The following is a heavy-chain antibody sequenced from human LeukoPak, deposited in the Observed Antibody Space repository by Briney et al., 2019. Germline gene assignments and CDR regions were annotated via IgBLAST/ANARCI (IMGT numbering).Heavy chain of an antibody. J-gene: IGHJ4*02. CDR2: IYPGDSDT. V-gene: IGHV5-51*01. CDR1: GYSFTSYW. D-gene: IGHD2-8*01. Sequence: GESLKISCKGSGYSFTSYWIGWARQMPGKGLEWMGIIYPGDSDTRYSPSFQGQVTISADKSISTAYLQWSSLKASDTAMYYCARHGGYCTNGVCDLDYWGQGTLVTVSS. CDR3: ARHGGYCTNGVCDLDY.